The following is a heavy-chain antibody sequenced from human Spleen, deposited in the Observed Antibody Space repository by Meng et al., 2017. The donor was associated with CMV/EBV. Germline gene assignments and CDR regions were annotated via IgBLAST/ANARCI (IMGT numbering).Heavy chain of an antibody. V-gene: IGHV1-18*04. CDR1: FTNYG. J-gene: IGHJ4*02. D-gene: IGHD3-10*01. Sequence: FTNYGITWVQQAPGQGLEWMGWISANNGKTNYAQKLQGRVNMTADTSTDTADMELRSLTPDDTAVYYCARNARTRGNYYGRNAEIDYWGQGTLVTVSS. CDR2: ISANNGKT. CDR3: ARNARTRGNYYGRNAEIDY.